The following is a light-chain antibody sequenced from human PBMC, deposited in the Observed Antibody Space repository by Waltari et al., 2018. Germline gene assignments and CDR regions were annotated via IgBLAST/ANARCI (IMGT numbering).Light chain of an antibody. CDR1: SSDIGSYSY. CDR2: DVN. CDR3: ISYTGSRILA. J-gene: IGLJ2*01. V-gene: IGLV2-14*01. Sequence: QSALTQPASVSGSPGQSITISCTGTSSDIGSYSYVSWYQQYPGKATRLMIFDVNTRSSGFSLRFSGSKSGNTASLTISGLQVDDEANYYCISYTGSRILAFGGGTKLTV.